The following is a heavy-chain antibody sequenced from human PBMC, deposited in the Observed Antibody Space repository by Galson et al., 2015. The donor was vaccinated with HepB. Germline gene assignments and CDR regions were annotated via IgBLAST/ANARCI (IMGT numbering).Heavy chain of an antibody. V-gene: IGHV3-15*01. J-gene: IGHJ4*02. CDR3: TTDPPFGGFGSGSYPLDY. CDR1: GFTFSNAW. CDR2: IKSKTDGGTT. D-gene: IGHD3-10*01. Sequence: SLRLSCAASGFTFSNAWMSWVRQAPGKGLEWVGRIKSKTDGGTTDYAAPVKGRFTISRDDSKNTLYLQMNSLKTEDTAVYYCTTDPPFGGFGSGSYPLDYWGQGTLVTVSS.